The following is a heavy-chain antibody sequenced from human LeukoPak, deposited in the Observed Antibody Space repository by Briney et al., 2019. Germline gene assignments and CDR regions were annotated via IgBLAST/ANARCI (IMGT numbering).Heavy chain of an antibody. V-gene: IGHV1-8*03. CDR2: MNPNSGNT. D-gene: IGHD3-3*01. J-gene: IGHJ5*02. Sequence: GASVKVSCKASGYTFTSYDINWVRQATGQGLEWMGWMNPNSGNTGYAQKFQGRVTITRNTPISTAYMELSSLRSEDTAVYYCARGRAVYYDFWSGYYKYNWFDPWGQGTLVTVSS. CDR3: ARGRAVYYDFWSGYYKYNWFDP. CDR1: GYTFTSYD.